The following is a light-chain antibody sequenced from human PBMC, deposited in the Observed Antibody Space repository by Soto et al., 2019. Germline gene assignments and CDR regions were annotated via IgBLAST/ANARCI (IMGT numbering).Light chain of an antibody. CDR3: QHYNSYSEA. CDR1: QTISSW. Sequence: DIQMTQSPSTLSACVGDRVTITCRASQTISSWLAWYQQKPGKAPKLLIYDASSLESGVPSRFSGSGSGTEFTLTISSLRPDDFATYDCQHYNSYSEAFSQGAKVDI. J-gene: IGKJ1*01. V-gene: IGKV1-5*01. CDR2: DAS.